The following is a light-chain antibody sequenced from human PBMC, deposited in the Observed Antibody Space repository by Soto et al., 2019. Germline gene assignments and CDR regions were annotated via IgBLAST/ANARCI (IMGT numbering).Light chain of an antibody. CDR3: QQYYSYPRT. CDR2: AAS. Sequence: DIQMTQSPSTLSGSVGDRVTITCRASQTISSWLAWYQQKPGKAPKRLISAASTLQSGVPSRFSGSGSGTEFTLTISSLQPEDFATYYCQQYYSYPRTFGQGTKVDIK. CDR1: QTISSW. J-gene: IGKJ1*01. V-gene: IGKV1-5*01.